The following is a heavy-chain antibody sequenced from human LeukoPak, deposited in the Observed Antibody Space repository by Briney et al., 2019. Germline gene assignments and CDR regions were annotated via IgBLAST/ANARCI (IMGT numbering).Heavy chain of an antibody. V-gene: IGHV1-2*02. CDR2: INPNSGGT. CDR3: ASGIAVAGTSAFDI. J-gene: IGHJ3*02. D-gene: IGHD6-19*01. CDR1: GGTFSSYA. Sequence: ASVKVSCKASGGTFSSYAISWVRQAPGQGLEWMGWINPNSGGTNYAQKFQGRVTMTRDTSISTAYMELGRLRSDDTAVYYCASGIAVAGTSAFDIWGQGTMVTVSS.